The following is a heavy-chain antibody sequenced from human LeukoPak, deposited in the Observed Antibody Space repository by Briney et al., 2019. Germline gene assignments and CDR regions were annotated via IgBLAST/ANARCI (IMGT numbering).Heavy chain of an antibody. CDR1: GSIFSDSE. V-gene: IGHV3-66*01. D-gene: IGHD3-16*01. Sequence: PGGSLRLSCAASGSIFSDSEMNWVRQAPGKGLEWVSSIYTGGTTYYADSVKGRFTISRDDPKNTLYLQMNSLRADDTAVYYCAREISRFGIWGQGTLVTVSS. J-gene: IGHJ4*02. CDR3: AREISRFGI. CDR2: IYTGGTT.